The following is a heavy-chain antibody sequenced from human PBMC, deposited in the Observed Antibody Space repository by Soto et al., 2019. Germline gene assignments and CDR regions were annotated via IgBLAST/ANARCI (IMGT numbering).Heavy chain of an antibody. CDR1: GYSFTTYW. CDR2: IDPGDSST. D-gene: IGHD3-10*01. CDR3: ASSAGHPGDFFYYNGMDV. J-gene: IGHJ6*02. V-gene: IGHV5-10-1*01. Sequence: ESLKISCQGSGYSFTTYWISWVRQMPGKGLEWMGKIDPGDSSTNYSPSFRGHITISVDRSINTAHLQFSSLKAADTAVYYCASSAGHPGDFFYYNGMDVWGQGTTVTVSS.